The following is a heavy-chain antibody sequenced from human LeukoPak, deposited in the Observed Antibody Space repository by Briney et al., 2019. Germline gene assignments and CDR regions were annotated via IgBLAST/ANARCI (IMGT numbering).Heavy chain of an antibody. CDR1: GGSISSYY. V-gene: IGHV4-59*01. J-gene: IGHJ4*02. CDR3: ARGLSGSYQIDY. D-gene: IGHD1-26*01. Sequence: SQTLSLTCTVSGGSISSYYWNWIRQPPGKGLEWIGYIYDSESTNYNPSLKSRVTISVDTSKNQFSLKLSSVTAADTAVYYCARGLSGSYQIDYWGQGTLVTVSS. CDR2: IYDSEST.